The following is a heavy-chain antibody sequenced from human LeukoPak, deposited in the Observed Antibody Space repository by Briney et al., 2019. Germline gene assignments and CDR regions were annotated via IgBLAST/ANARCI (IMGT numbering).Heavy chain of an antibody. CDR1: GFTFSSYG. CDR2: IRYDGSNK. CDR3: ARDLPGPCGGGSCYSVDGSGLFDY. V-gene: IGHV3-30*02. J-gene: IGHJ4*02. Sequence: GGSLRLSCAASGFTFSSYGMHWVRQAPGKGLEWVAFIRYDGSNKYYADSVKGRFTISRDNAKNSLYLQMNSLRAEDTAVYYCARDLPGPCGGGSCYSVDGSGLFDYWGQGTLVTVSS. D-gene: IGHD2-15*01.